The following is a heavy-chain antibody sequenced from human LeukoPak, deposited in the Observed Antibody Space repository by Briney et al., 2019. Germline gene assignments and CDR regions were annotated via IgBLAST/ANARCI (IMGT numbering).Heavy chain of an antibody. J-gene: IGHJ4*02. CDR2: IYYSGST. CDR3: ARVSMITFGGVIAHFDY. Sequence: SETLSLTCTVSGGSLSSYYWSWIRQPPGKGLEWIGYIYYSGSTNYNPSLKSRVTISVDTSKNQFSLKLSSVTAADTAVYYCARVSMITFGGVIAHFDYWGQGTLVTVSS. V-gene: IGHV4-59*01. D-gene: IGHD3-16*02. CDR1: GGSLSSYY.